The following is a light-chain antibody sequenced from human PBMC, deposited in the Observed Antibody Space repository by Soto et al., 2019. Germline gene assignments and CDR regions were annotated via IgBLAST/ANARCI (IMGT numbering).Light chain of an antibody. CDR1: SSDVGGYNY. CDR3: SSYAGSSNV. J-gene: IGLJ1*01. CDR2: EVN. Sequence: QSALTQPPSASGSPGQSVAISCNRTSSDVGGYNYVSWYQQHPGKAPKLMIYEVNKRPSGVPDRFSGSKSGNTASLTVSGLQAEDEADHYCSSYAGSSNVFGTGTKLTVL. V-gene: IGLV2-8*01.